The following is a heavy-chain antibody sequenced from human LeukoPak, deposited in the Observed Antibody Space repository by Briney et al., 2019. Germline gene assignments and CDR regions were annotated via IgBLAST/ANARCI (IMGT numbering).Heavy chain of an antibody. CDR1: GGSFSGYY. V-gene: IGHV4-38-2*01. D-gene: IGHD2-15*01. Sequence: SETLSLTCAVYGGSFSGYYWGWIRQPPGKGLEWIGSIYHSGSTYYNPSLKSRVTISVDTSKNQFFLKLSSVTAADTAVYYCARVKGCSGGSCYSPNWFDPWGQGTLVTVSS. J-gene: IGHJ5*02. CDR2: IYHSGST. CDR3: ARVKGCSGGSCYSPNWFDP.